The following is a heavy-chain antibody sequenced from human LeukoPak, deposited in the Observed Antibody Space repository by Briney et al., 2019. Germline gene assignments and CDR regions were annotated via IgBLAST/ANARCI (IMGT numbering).Heavy chain of an antibody. CDR3: ARVAGTLFDY. D-gene: IGHD6-19*01. CDR1: GYTFTSYA. CDR2: IKAVNGDT. V-gene: IGHV1-3*03. Sequence: PGASVKVSCKASGYTFTSYAMHWVRQAPGQRLEWMGWIKAVNGDTKYSQEFQGRVTITRDTSATTVYMELSSLKYEDMAVYYCARVAGTLFDYWGQGTLVTVSS. J-gene: IGHJ4*02.